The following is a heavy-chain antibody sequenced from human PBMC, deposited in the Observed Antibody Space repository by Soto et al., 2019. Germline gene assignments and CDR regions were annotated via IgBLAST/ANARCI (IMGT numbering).Heavy chain of an antibody. V-gene: IGHV1-46*03. D-gene: IGHD3-16*02. Sequence: ASVKVSCKASGYTFTSYYMHWVRQAPGQGLEWMGIINPSGGSTSYAQKFQGRVTMTRDTSTSTVYMELSSLRSEDTAVYYCARDRGVITFGGGIDPGYYYYMDVWGKGTTVSVSS. CDR3: ARDRGVITFGGGIDPGYYYYMDV. CDR2: INPSGGST. CDR1: GYTFTSYY. J-gene: IGHJ6*03.